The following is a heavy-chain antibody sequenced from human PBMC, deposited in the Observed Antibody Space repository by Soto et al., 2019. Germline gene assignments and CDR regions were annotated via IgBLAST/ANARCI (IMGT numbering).Heavy chain of an antibody. D-gene: IGHD1-26*01. CDR3: ARDVSTGSCSVSLDAFGI. CDR2: INRDGSKK. V-gene: IGHV3-7*05. Sequence: EVHLEESGGDFVQPGGSLRLSCAASGFTLSAYWMTWVRQAPGKGLEWVANINRDGSKKSSLDSMGRRFTISRDNVGNSLYLQMDTLTADYTALYYCARDVSTGSCSVSLDAFGIWGLGTMVTVSP. J-gene: IGHJ3*02. CDR1: GFTLSAYW.